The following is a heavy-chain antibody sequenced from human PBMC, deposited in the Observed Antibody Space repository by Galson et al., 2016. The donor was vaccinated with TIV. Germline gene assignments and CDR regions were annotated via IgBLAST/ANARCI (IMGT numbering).Heavy chain of an antibody. J-gene: IGHJ6*02. D-gene: IGHD5-18*01. CDR3: AKGRGYSYGSPQDYYYGFDV. V-gene: IGHV3-9*01. Sequence: SLRLSCAASGFSFDDYAMHWVRQAPGKGLEWVSGISSNSVYIGYAGSVKGRFTISRDNAKKSLSLQMNSLRGDDTALYYCAKGRGYSYGSPQDYYYGFDVWGQGTTVTVSS. CDR1: GFSFDDYA. CDR2: ISSNSVYI.